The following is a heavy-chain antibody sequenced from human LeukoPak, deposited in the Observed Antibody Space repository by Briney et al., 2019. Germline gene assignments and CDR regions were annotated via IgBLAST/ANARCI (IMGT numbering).Heavy chain of an antibody. CDR1: GFTFSSYA. CDR2: IRSGSDYI. Sequence: GGSLRLSCAASGFTFSSYAMHWVRQAPGKGLEWVSSIRSGSDYIYYADSVKGRFTISRDNAKNSLYLQMNSLRAEDTAVYYCARVSSVTTTTQGAFDIWGQGTMVTVSS. D-gene: IGHD4-17*01. CDR3: ARVSSVTTTTQGAFDI. V-gene: IGHV3-21*01. J-gene: IGHJ3*02.